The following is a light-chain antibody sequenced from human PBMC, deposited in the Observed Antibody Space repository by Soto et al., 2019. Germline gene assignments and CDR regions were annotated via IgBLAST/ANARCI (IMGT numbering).Light chain of an antibody. CDR3: QKYGSSPYT. V-gene: IGKV3-20*01. CDR2: GAS. Sequence: EIVLTQSPGTLSLSPGERATLSCRASQSVSSSYLAWYQQKPGQAPRLLIYGASSRATGIPDRFSGSGSGTDFTLTISRLELEDLAVYYCQKYGSSPYTFGQGPKLEIK. J-gene: IGKJ2*01. CDR1: QSVSSSY.